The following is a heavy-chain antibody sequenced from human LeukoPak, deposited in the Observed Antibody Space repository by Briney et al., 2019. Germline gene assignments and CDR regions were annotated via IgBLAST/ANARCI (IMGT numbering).Heavy chain of an antibody. J-gene: IGHJ4*02. CDR1: GYRFTSYW. V-gene: IGHV5-51*01. Sequence: GESLKISCKGSGYRFTSYWIGWVRQMPGKGLEWMGIIYPGDSDTRYSPSFQVQVTISADKSISTAYLQWSSLKASDTAMYYCARATVTTFGRGGSVNDYWGQGTLVTVSS. D-gene: IGHD4-17*01. CDR2: IYPGDSDT. CDR3: ARATVTTFGRGGSVNDY.